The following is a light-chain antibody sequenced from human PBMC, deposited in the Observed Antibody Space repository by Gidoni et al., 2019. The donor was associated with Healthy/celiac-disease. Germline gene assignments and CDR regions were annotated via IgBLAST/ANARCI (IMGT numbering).Light chain of an antibody. Sequence: DIQMTQSPSSLSAAVGDRVTITCRASQSISSYLNWYQQKPGKAPKRLIYAASSLQSGVPSRFSGSGSGTDFTLTISSLQPEDFATYYCQQSYSTYRTFGQGTKVEIK. J-gene: IGKJ1*01. CDR2: AAS. V-gene: IGKV1-39*01. CDR1: QSISSY. CDR3: QQSYSTYRT.